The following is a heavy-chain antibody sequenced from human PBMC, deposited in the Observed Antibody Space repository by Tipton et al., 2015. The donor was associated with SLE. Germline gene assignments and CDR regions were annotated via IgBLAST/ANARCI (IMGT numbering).Heavy chain of an antibody. CDR3: ARAGLGGVNYFDY. D-gene: IGHD3-16*01. CDR1: GFTFSSYG. J-gene: IGHJ4*02. Sequence: SLRLSCAASGFTFSSYGMSWVRQAPGKGLEWVSAISGSGGSTYYADSVKGRFTISRDNSKNTLYLQMNSLRAEDTAVYYCARAGLGGVNYFDYWGQGTLVTVSS. V-gene: IGHV3-23*01. CDR2: ISGSGGST.